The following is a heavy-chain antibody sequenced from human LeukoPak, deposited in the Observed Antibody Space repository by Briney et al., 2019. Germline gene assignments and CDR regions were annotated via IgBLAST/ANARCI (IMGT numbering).Heavy chain of an antibody. J-gene: IGHJ3*02. Sequence: SETLSLTCAVYGGSFSGYYWSWIRQPPGKGLEWIGEINHSGSTNYNPSLKSRVTISVDTSKNQFSLKLSSVTAADTAVYYCARDLRDTLDIWGRGTMVTVSS. CDR2: INHSGST. CDR3: ARDLRDTLDI. CDR1: GGSFSGYY. V-gene: IGHV4-34*01.